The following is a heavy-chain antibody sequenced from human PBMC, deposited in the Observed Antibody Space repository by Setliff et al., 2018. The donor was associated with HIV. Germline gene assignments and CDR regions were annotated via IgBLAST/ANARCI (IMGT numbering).Heavy chain of an antibody. CDR3: ARQSLTMNRGVPAPILYYFDY. CDR1: GGSISSYY. D-gene: IGHD3-10*01. J-gene: IGHJ4*02. V-gene: IGHV4-59*08. CDR2: IDNSGST. Sequence: SETLSLTCTVSGGSISSYYWSWIRQPPGKGLEWIAYIDNSGSTNYSPYLKSRVTISLATSKNQVSLNLNSLTATDTAVYYCARQSLTMNRGVPAPILYYFDYWGPGSLVTVSS.